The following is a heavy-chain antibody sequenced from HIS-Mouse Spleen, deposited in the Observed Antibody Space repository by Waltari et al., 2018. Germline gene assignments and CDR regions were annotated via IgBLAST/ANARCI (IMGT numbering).Heavy chain of an antibody. CDR3: AKDRGSQFDY. J-gene: IGHJ4*02. Sequence: QVQLVESGGGVVQPGRSLRLSCAASGFTFSSYGMHWVRQAPGKGLGWVAVISYDGSNKYYADSVKGRFTISRDNSKNTLYLQMNSLRAEDMAVYYCAKDRGSQFDYWGQGTLVTVSS. D-gene: IGHD1-26*01. V-gene: IGHV3-30*18. CDR1: GFTFSSYG. CDR2: ISYDGSNK.